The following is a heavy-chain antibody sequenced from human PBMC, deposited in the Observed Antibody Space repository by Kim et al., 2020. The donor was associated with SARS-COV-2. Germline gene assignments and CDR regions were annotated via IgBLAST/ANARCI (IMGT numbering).Heavy chain of an antibody. Sequence: DSVKGRFPISRDNSKNTLYLQMNSLRAEDTAVYYCAKVMVKRYSSGLDYWGQGTLVTVSS. V-gene: IGHV3-23*01. CDR3: AKVMVKRYSSGLDY. J-gene: IGHJ4*02. D-gene: IGHD6-19*01.